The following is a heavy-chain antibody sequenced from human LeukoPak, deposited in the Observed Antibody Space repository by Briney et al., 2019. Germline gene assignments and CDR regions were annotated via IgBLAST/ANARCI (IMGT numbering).Heavy chain of an antibody. J-gene: IGHJ4*02. V-gene: IGHV4-59*01. CDR3: ARVGIQLWSYYFDY. CDR1: GGSISSYY. Sequence: PSETLSLTCTVAGGSISSYYWSWIRQPPGKGLEWIGYIYYSGSTNYNPSLKSRVTISVDTPKNQFSLKLSSVTAADTAVYYCARVGIQLWSYYFDYWGQGTLVTVSS. CDR2: IYYSGST. D-gene: IGHD5-18*01.